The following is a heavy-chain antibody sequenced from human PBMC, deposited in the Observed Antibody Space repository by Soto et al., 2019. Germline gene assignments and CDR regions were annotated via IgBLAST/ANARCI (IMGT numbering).Heavy chain of an antibody. CDR1: GFSFNFYD. D-gene: IGHD4-4*01. V-gene: IGHV3-21*06. CDR2: ITGSSSDI. CDR3: ATVRLYSNYHDFDD. Sequence: PGGSLRLSCAASGFSFNFYDMNWVRQAPGKGLEWVSSITGSSSDIHYADSVKGRFTISRDNAKNSLYLQMDSLRAEDTGVYYCATVRLYSNYHDFDDWGQGTLVTVSS. J-gene: IGHJ4*02.